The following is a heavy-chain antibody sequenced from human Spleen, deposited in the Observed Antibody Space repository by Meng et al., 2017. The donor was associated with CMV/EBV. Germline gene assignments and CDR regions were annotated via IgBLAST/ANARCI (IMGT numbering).Heavy chain of an antibody. D-gene: IGHD3-3*01. V-gene: IGHV1-69*05. CDR3: ARNSIFGVVIEPHYYYYGMDV. Sequence: SVKVSCKASGYTFTSYEINWVRQATGHGLEWMGGIIPIFGTANYAQKFQGRVTITTDESTSTAYMELSSLRSEDTAVYYCARNSIFGVVIEPHYYYYGMDVWGQGTTVTVSS. CDR1: GYTFTSYE. J-gene: IGHJ6*02. CDR2: IIPIFGTA.